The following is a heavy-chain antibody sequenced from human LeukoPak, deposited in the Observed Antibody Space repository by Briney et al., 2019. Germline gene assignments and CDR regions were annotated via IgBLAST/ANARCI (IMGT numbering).Heavy chain of an antibody. CDR2: IYTSGST. CDR3: ARAIYEYDFWSGYYSEFDY. V-gene: IGHV4-4*07. CDR1: GGSISSYY. J-gene: IGHJ4*02. D-gene: IGHD3-3*01. Sequence: PSETLSLTCTVSGGSISSYYWSWIRQPAGKGPEWIGRIYTSGSTNYNPSLKSRVTMSVDTSKNQFSLKLSSVTAADTAVYYCARAIYEYDFWSGYYSEFDYWGQGTLVTVSS.